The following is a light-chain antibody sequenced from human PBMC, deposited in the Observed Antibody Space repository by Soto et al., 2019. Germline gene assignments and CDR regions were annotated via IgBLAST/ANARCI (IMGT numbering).Light chain of an antibody. CDR1: SGHSSYA. V-gene: IGLV4-69*01. CDR3: QTRGTGIAV. Sequence: QAVVTQSPSASASLGASVKLTCTLSSGHSSYAIAWHQQQPEKGPRYLMKLNSDGSHSKGDGIPDRFSGSSSGAERYLTISSLQSEDEADYYCQTRGTGIAVFGGGTQLTVL. CDR2: LNSDGSH. J-gene: IGLJ7*01.